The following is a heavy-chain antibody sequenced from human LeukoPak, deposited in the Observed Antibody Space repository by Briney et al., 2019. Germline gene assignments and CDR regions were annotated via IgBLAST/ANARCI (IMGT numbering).Heavy chain of an antibody. J-gene: IGHJ4*02. D-gene: IGHD6-19*01. V-gene: IGHV4-59*01. CDR1: GGAISSYY. Sequence: SETLSLTCTVSGGAISSYYWSWIRQTPGKGLEWIGCINYSGNTDYSPSLKSRLTISVDTSKNQFSLRLRSVTAADTAVYYCARSSGWSFFGCWGQGSLVTVSS. CDR3: ARSSGWSFFGC. CDR2: INYSGNT.